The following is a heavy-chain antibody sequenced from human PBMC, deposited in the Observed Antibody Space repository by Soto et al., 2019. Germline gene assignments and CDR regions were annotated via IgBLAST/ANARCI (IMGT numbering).Heavy chain of an antibody. J-gene: IGHJ4*02. CDR1: GFVFNMYW. CDR2: INDDGTRT. Sequence: GGSLRFSCAASGFVFNMYWMHWVRQVPGEGPEWVTRINDDGTRTDYADSAKGRFTISRDNAKDILYLQMNALRVDDTAVYYCIRGPRPSSVGTGAFWGQGTLVTV. V-gene: IGHV3-74*01. D-gene: IGHD3-10*01. CDR3: IRGPRPSSVGTGAF.